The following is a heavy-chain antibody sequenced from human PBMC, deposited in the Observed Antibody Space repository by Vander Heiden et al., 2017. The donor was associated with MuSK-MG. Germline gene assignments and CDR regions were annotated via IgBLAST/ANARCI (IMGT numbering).Heavy chain of an antibody. CDR3: ARGVVGGTRGYYYMDV. D-gene: IGHD3-16*01. J-gene: IGHJ6*03. Sequence: QVQLQQWGAGLLKPSETLSLTCAVHGGSFSGYYWRWIRQPPGKGLEWIGEINHSGSTNYNPSLKSRVTISVDTSKNQFSLKLSSVTAADTAVYYCARGVVGGTRGYYYMDVWGKGTTVTVSS. CDR1: GGSFSGYY. CDR2: INHSGST. V-gene: IGHV4-34*01.